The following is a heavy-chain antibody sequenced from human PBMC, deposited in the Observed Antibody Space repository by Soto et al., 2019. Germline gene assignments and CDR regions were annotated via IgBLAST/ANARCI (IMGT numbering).Heavy chain of an antibody. CDR3: ARYQLLEGGGNWFDP. J-gene: IGHJ5*02. CDR1: GGSISSYY. Sequence: SETLSLTCSVSGGSISSYYWSWIRQPPGKGLEWVGYIYYSGSTNYNPSLRSRITISVDTSKNQFSLKLSSVTAADTAVYYCARYQLLEGGGNWFDPWGQGTLVTVSS. D-gene: IGHD2-2*01. CDR2: IYYSGST. V-gene: IGHV4-59*08.